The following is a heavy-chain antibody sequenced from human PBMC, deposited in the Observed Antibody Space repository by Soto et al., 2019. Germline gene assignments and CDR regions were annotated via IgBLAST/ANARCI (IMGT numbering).Heavy chain of an antibody. CDR1: GFTFSSYS. V-gene: IGHV3-21*01. J-gene: IGHJ5*02. Sequence: GGSLRLSCAASGFTFSSYSMNWVRQAPGKGLEWVSSISSSSSYIYYADSVKGRFTISRDNAKNSLYLQMNSLRAEDTAVYYSARDREFYCSSTSCYNWFDPWGQGTLVTVSS. D-gene: IGHD2-2*01. CDR3: ARDREFYCSSTSCYNWFDP. CDR2: ISSSSSYI.